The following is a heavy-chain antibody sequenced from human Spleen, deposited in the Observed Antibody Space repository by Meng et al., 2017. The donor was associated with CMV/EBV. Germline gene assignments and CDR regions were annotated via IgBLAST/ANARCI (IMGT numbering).Heavy chain of an antibody. CDR3: ARDSSSWFKVDF. CDR1: GYTFTNSG. J-gene: IGHJ4*02. CDR2: ISTYNGDT. Sequence: ASVKVSCKASGYTFTNSGISWVRQAPGQGLEWMRWISTYNGDTKYPQKLQDRVTMTTDTSTTTVYMELRSLRSDDTAVYYCARDSSSWFKVDFWGQGSLVTVSS. D-gene: IGHD6-19*01. V-gene: IGHV1-18*01.